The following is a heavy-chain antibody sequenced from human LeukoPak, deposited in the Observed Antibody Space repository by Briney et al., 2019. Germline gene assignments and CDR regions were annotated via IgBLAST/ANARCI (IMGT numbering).Heavy chain of an antibody. D-gene: IGHD5-18*01. J-gene: IGHJ4*02. CDR1: AFTFRSYA. Sequence: GGSLRLSCAASAFTFRSYAMIWVRQAPGKGLEWVSTVSGSGGSTYYADSVKVRFTISRDNSNNTLYLQMNSLRAEDTAMYYCAKGAASRGYTYVANWGQGTLVTVSS. V-gene: IGHV3-23*01. CDR3: AKGAASRGYTYVAN. CDR2: VSGSGGST.